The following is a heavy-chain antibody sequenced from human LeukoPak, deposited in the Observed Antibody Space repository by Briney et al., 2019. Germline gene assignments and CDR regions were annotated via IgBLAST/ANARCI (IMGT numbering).Heavy chain of an antibody. Sequence: GWISAYNGNTNYAQKLQGRVTMTTDTSTSTAYMELRSLRSDDTAVYYCARGGRDDAFDIWGQGTMVTVSS. J-gene: IGHJ3*02. CDR3: ARGGRDDAFDI. CDR2: ISAYNGNT. V-gene: IGHV1-18*01. D-gene: IGHD2-15*01.